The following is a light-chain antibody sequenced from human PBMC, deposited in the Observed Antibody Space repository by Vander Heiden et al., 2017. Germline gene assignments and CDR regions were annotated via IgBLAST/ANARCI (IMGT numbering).Light chain of an antibody. V-gene: IGLV3-21*02. Sequence: SYVLPQPPSVSVAPGLTARITCGGNKIGSKSVHWYQQKTGQAPVLVVYDDSDRPPGIPDQFSGSNSGNTATLTISRVEAGDEADYYCQVWDSSSDHWVFGGGTKLTVL. J-gene: IGLJ3*02. CDR1: KIGSKS. CDR3: QVWDSSSDHWV. CDR2: DDS.